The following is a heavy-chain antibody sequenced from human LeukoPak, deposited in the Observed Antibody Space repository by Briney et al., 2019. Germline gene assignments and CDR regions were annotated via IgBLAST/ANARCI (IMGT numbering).Heavy chain of an antibody. CDR2: ITPIFGTA. D-gene: IGHD4-23*01. J-gene: IGHJ4*02. CDR1: GYAFTNYA. V-gene: IGHV1-69*13. CDR3: ARGWLAETTVVTPYNY. Sequence: ASVKVSCKASGYAFTNYAVQWVRQAPGQGLEWMGGITPIFGTANYAQKFQGRVTITAVESMSTAYMELSSLRSEDTAVYYCARGWLAETTVVTPYNYWGQGTLVTVSS.